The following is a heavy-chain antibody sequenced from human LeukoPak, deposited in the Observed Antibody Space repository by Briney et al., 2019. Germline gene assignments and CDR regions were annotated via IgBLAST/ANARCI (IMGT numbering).Heavy chain of an antibody. CDR2: IGGSSSSL. CDR3: AKDLGDFWSGYYRGFDY. D-gene: IGHD3-3*01. CDR1: GFTFSIYS. J-gene: IGHJ4*02. V-gene: IGHV3-21*04. Sequence: GGSLRLSCAASGFTFSIYSMNWVRQAPGKGLEWVSSIGGSSSSLYYADSVKGRFTISRDNSKNTLYLQMNSLRAEDTAVYYCAKDLGDFWSGYYRGFDYWGQGTLVTVFS.